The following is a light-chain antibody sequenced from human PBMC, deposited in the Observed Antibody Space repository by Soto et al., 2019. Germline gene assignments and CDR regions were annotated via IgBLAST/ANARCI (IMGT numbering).Light chain of an antibody. CDR1: SSDVGGYNY. CDR3: SSYTSSGTVL. Sequence: QSALTQPASVSGSPGQSITISCTGTSSDVGGYNYVSWYQQHPGKAPKFMIYDVSTRPSGVSNRFSGSKSGNTASLTISGLQAEDEADYYCSSYTSSGTVLFGGGTKVTVL. J-gene: IGLJ2*01. V-gene: IGLV2-14*01. CDR2: DVS.